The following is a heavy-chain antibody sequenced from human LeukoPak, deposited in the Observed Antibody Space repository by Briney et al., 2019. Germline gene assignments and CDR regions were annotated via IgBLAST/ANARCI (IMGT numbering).Heavy chain of an antibody. V-gene: IGHV4-59*01. CDR3: ARETTAMVTGDAFDI. Sequence: SETLSLTCTVSGVSISSYYWSWIRQPPGKGLEWIGYIYYSGSTNYNPSLKSRVTISVDTSKNQFSLKLSSVTAADTAVYYCARETTAMVTGDAFDIWGQGTMVTVSS. D-gene: IGHD5-18*01. CDR1: GVSISSYY. CDR2: IYYSGST. J-gene: IGHJ3*02.